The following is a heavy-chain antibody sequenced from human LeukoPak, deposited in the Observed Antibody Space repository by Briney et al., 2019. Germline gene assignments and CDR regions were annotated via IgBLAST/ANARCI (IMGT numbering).Heavy chain of an antibody. V-gene: IGHV4-39*01. Sequence: SETLSLTCTVSDGSISSSSYYWGWIRKPPGKGLEWIGSIYYSGSTYYNPSLKSRVTISVDTSKNQFSLKLSSVTAADTAVYYCARTDYDILTGYPYYFDYWGQGTLVTVSS. CDR2: IYYSGST. J-gene: IGHJ4*02. CDR1: DGSISSSSYY. CDR3: ARTDYDILTGYPYYFDY. D-gene: IGHD3-9*01.